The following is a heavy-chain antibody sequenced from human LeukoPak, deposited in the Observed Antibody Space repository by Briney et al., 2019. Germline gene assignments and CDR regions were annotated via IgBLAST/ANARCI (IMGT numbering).Heavy chain of an antibody. CDR2: IYYSGST. CDR3: ARYSGSPYYFDY. V-gene: IGHV4-59*01. CDR1: GGSISSYY. J-gene: IGHJ4*02. D-gene: IGHD1-26*01. Sequence: PSETLSLTCTVSGGSISSYYWSWIRRPPGKGLEWIGYIYYSGSTNYNPSLKSRVTISVDTSKNQFSLKLSSVTAADTAVYYCARYSGSPYYFDYWGQGTLVTVSS.